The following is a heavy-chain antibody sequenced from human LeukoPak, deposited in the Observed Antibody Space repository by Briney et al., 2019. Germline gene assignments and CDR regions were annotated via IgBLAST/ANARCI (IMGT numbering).Heavy chain of an antibody. CDR1: GFTFSSYS. V-gene: IGHV3-21*01. J-gene: IGHJ4*02. CDR3: ARVDSLDFDY. Sequence: PGGSLRLSCAASGFTFSSYSMDWVRQAPGKGLEWVSSISSSSSCIYYADSVKGRFTISRDNAKNSLYLQMNSLRAEDTAVYYCARVDSLDFDYWGQGTLVTVSS. CDR2: ISSSSSCI.